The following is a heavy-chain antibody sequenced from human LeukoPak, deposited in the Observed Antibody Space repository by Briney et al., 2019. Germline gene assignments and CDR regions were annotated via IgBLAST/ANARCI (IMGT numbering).Heavy chain of an antibody. V-gene: IGHV3-7*01. D-gene: IGHD3-22*01. CDR2: IKQDGSEK. J-gene: IGHJ4*02. CDR3: ARENYDSSGYYYY. CDR1: GFTFSSYW. Sequence: GGSLRLSCAASGFTFSSYWMSWVRQAPGKGLEWAANIKQDGSEKYYVDSVKGRFTISRDNAKNSLYLQMNSLRAEDTAVYYCARENYDSSGYYYYWGQGTLVTVSS.